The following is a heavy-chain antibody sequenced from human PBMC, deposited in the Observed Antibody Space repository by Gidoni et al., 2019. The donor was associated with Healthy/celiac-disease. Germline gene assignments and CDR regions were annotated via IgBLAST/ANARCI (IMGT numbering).Heavy chain of an antibody. D-gene: IGHD3-22*01. Sequence: QLQLQASGPGLVKPSETLSLPCTVSGGSISSYYWSWIRQPPGKGLEWIGYIYYSGSTNYNPSLKSRVTISVDTSKNQFSLKLSSVTAADTAVYYCAREGYSSGYYYVSYWGQGTLVTVSS. J-gene: IGHJ4*02. CDR2: IYYSGST. CDR3: AREGYSSGYYYVSY. V-gene: IGHV4-59*01. CDR1: GGSISSYY.